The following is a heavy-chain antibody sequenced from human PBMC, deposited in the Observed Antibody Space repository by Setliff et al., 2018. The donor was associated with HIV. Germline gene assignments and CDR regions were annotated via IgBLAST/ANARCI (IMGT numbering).Heavy chain of an antibody. J-gene: IGHJ5*02. Sequence: PGGSLRLSCAASGFTFSSHDMSWVRQTPGKGLERASSISGGGSNTYYADSVKGRFTISRDNAKNSLYLQMNSLRAEDTAVYYCANSAFRGVIWAWGQGTLVTVSS. CDR1: GFTFSSHD. CDR3: ANSAFRGVIWA. CDR2: ISGGGSNT. V-gene: IGHV3-21*01. D-gene: IGHD3-10*01.